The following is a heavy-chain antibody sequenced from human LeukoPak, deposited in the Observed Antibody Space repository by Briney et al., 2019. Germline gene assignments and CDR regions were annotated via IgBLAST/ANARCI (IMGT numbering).Heavy chain of an antibody. V-gene: IGHV3-23*01. J-gene: IGHJ4*02. Sequence: WGSLRLSCAASGFTFSSYAMSWVRQAPGKGLEWVSAISGSGGSTYYADSVKGRFTISRDNSKNTLYLQMNSLRAEDTAVYYCAKIPLLYCSSTSCSDYWGQGTLVTVSS. D-gene: IGHD2-2*01. CDR2: ISGSGGST. CDR1: GFTFSSYA. CDR3: AKIPLLYCSSTSCSDY.